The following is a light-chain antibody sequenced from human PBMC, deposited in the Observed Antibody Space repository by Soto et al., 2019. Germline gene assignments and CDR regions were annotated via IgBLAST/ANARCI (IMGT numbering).Light chain of an antibody. CDR1: QSVSSSY. CDR3: QQYGSSPLT. V-gene: IGKV3-20*01. CDR2: GAS. Sequence: EIMLTQSPGTLSLSPGERDTLSCRASQSVSSSYLAWYQQKPGQAPRLLIYGASSRATGIPDRFSGSGSGTDFTLTISRLEPEDFAVYYCQQYGSSPLTFGGGTKVDIK. J-gene: IGKJ4*01.